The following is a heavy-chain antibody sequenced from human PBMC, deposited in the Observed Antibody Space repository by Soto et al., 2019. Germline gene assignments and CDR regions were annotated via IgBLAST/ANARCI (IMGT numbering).Heavy chain of an antibody. J-gene: IGHJ6*02. CDR2: ISAYNGNT. CDR1: GYTFTSYG. CDR3: ATGGYSSSFEPPIYYYGMDV. Sequence: GASVKVSCKASGYTFTSYGISWVRQAPGQGLEWMGWISAYNGNTNYAQKLQGRVTMTTDTSTSTAYMELRSLRSDDTAVYYCATGGYSSSFEPPIYYYGMDVWGQGTTVTVSS. D-gene: IGHD6-6*01. V-gene: IGHV1-18*04.